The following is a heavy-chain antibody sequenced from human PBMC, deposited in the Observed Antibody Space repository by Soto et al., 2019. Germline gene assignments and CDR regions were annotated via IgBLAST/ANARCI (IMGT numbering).Heavy chain of an antibody. CDR2: IWFDGSNK. J-gene: IGHJ4*02. CDR1: GFTFSDYD. CDR3: ARDLAVALFDY. D-gene: IGHD6-19*01. V-gene: IGHV3-33*01. Sequence: GGSLRLSCAASGFTFSDYDMHWVRQAPGKGLEWVAVIWFDGSNKYYADSVKGRFTISRDNSKNTLYLEMHSLRAEDTAVYYWARDLAVALFDYWVQGTLVTVSS.